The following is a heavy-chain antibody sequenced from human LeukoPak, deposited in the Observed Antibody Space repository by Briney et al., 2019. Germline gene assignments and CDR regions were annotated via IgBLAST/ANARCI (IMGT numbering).Heavy chain of an antibody. CDR1: GYTFISYG. Sequence: ASVTVSCAASGYTFISYGISWVRQAPGQGLEWMGWISAYNGNTNYAQKLQGRVTMTTDSSTSTAYMELRSLRSDDTAVYYCARVVVGSYGYYYYGMDVWGQGTTVTVSS. CDR2: ISAYNGNT. J-gene: IGHJ6*02. V-gene: IGHV1-18*01. D-gene: IGHD5-18*01. CDR3: ARVVVGSYGYYYYGMDV.